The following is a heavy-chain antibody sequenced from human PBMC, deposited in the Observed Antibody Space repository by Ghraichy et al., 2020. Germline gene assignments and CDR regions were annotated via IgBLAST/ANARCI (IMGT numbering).Heavy chain of an antibody. CDR3: ARGRLAVTGLDV. Sequence: GGSLRLSCAASGFNFNTYGMHWVRQGTGKGLEWVSAIGTGGDTYYIGSVKGRFTISRENAENSLYLQLDSLRDGDTAVYYCARGRLAVTGLDVWGLGTTVIVSS. V-gene: IGHV3-13*01. J-gene: IGHJ6*02. D-gene: IGHD4-23*01. CDR1: GFNFNTYG. CDR2: IGTGGDT.